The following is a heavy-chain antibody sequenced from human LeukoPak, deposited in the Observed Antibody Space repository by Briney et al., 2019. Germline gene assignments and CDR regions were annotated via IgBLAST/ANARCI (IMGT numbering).Heavy chain of an antibody. CDR1: GGSFSHYS. V-gene: IGHV4-34*01. D-gene: IGHD6-13*01. J-gene: IGHJ4*02. Sequence: PPETLSLTCDVYGGSFSHYSWSWIRQPPGKGLEWIGEINHSGSTKYNPSLKSRVTISVDTSKNQFSLRLNAVTAADTAVYYCARTGRLAPAGLRWGQGTLVTVSS. CDR3: ARTGRLAPAGLR. CDR2: INHSGST.